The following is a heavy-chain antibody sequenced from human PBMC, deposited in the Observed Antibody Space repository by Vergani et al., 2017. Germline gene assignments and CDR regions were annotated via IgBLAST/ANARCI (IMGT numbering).Heavy chain of an antibody. V-gene: IGHV4-61*02. Sequence: QVQLQESGPGLVKPSQTLSLTCTVSGGSISSGSYYWSWIRQPAGKGLEWIGRISTSGSTNYNPSLKSRVTISVDTPKNQFSLKLSSVTAAHTAVYYCARGRRESITGTASFDYWGQGTLVTVSS. CDR1: GGSISSGSYY. CDR3: ARGRRESITGTASFDY. CDR2: ISTSGST. J-gene: IGHJ4*02. D-gene: IGHD1-7*01.